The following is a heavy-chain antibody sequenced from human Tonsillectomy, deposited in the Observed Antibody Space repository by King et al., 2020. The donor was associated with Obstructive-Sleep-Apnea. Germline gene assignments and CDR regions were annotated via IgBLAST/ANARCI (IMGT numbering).Heavy chain of an antibody. CDR2: MYYSGST. CDR1: GGSISSYY. V-gene: IGHV4-59*01. Sequence: QMQLQESGPGLVKPSETLSLTCNVSGGSISSYYWSWIRQPPGKGLEWIGYMYYSGSTNYNPSLKSRVTISLDTSKNQFSLRLSSVTAADTAVYDCARVAGDYYDSSGHLFCDYWGQGILVTVSS. D-gene: IGHD3-22*01. CDR3: ARVAGDYYDSSGHLFCDY. J-gene: IGHJ4*02.